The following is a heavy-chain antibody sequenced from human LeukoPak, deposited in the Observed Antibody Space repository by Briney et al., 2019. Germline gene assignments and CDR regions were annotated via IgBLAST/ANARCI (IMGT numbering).Heavy chain of an antibody. Sequence: GGSLRLSCAASGFTFSSYSMNWVRQAPGKGLGWVSYISISSSTIYYADSVKGRFTISRDNAKNSLYLQMNSLRAEDTAVYYCARGDIGYCSSTSCYEGDYWGQGTLVTVSS. CDR1: GFTFSSYS. J-gene: IGHJ4*02. CDR3: ARGDIGYCSSTSCYEGDY. CDR2: ISISSSTI. V-gene: IGHV3-48*01. D-gene: IGHD2-2*01.